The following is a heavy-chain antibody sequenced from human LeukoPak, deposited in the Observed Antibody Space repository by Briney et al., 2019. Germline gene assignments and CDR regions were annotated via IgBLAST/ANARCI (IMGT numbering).Heavy chain of an antibody. CDR2: IYYSGST. V-gene: IGHV4-61*01. J-gene: IGHJ6*03. CDR3: AGVVGGSYSMDV. Sequence: SETLSLTCTVSGVSVSSGSYYWSWIRQPPGKGLEWIGYIYYSGSTKYNPSLKSRVTISIDTSKNQFSLKLSSMTAADTAMYYCAGVVGGSYSMDVWGQGTTVTVSS. CDR1: GVSVSSGSYY. D-gene: IGHD1-26*01.